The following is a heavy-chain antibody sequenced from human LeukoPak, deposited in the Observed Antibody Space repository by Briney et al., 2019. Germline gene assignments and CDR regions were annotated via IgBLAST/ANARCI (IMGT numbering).Heavy chain of an antibody. CDR1: GGSVGSGSYY. CDR3: ARDLAGPFDY. V-gene: IGHV4-61*01. J-gene: IGHJ4*02. Sequence: SETLSLTCSVSGGSVGSGSYYWSWIRQPPGKGLEWIGYIYYSGSTNYNPSLKSRVTISVDTSKNQFSLKLSSVTAADTAVYYCARDLAGPFDYWGQGTLVTVSS. CDR2: IYYSGST.